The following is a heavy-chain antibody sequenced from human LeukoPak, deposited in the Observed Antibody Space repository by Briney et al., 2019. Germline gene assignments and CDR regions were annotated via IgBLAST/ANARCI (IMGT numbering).Heavy chain of an antibody. J-gene: IGHJ5*02. CDR2: INHSGST. CDR1: GGSFSGYY. Sequence: SETLSLTCAVYGGSFSGYYWSWIRQPPGKGLGWIGEINHSGSTNYTPSLKSRVTISVDTSKNQFSLKLSSVTAADTAVYYCARAVAEIVVVVAAKETDNWFDPWGQGTLVTVSS. V-gene: IGHV4-34*01. CDR3: ARAVAEIVVVVAAKETDNWFDP. D-gene: IGHD2-15*01.